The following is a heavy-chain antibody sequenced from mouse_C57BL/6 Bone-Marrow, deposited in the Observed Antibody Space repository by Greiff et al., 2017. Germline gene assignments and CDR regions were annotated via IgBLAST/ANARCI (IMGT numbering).Heavy chain of an antibody. CDR2: INPSTGGT. J-gene: IGHJ1*03. D-gene: IGHD1-1*01. CDR1: GYSFTGYY. V-gene: IGHV1-42*01. CDR3: ASVYYGSSDWYCDV. Sequence: EVQLQQSGPELVKPGASVKISCKASGYSFTGYYMNWVKQSPEKSLEWIGEINPSTGGTTYTPKFKAKATLTVDTSSSTAYMQLKSLTSVYSAVYDCASVYYGSSDWYCDVWGTGTMVTVAA.